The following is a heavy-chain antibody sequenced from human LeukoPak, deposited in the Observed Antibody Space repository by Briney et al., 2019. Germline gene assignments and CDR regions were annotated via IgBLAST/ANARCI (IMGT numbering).Heavy chain of an antibody. D-gene: IGHD2-15*01. J-gene: IGHJ4*02. Sequence: PSETLSLTCTVSGGFISTYYWSWIRQPAGKGLEWTGRIHTSGSTLYNPSLKSRVTMSVDTSKNQFSLKLSSATAADTAVYYCARGPPHGGTYFDYWGQGTLVTVSS. CDR1: GGFISTYY. CDR3: ARGPPHGGTYFDY. CDR2: IHTSGST. V-gene: IGHV4-4*07.